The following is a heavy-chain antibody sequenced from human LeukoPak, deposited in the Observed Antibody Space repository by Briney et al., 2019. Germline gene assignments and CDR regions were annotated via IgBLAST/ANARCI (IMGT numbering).Heavy chain of an antibody. V-gene: IGHV3-66*01. CDR1: GVTVTSNH. Sequence: GGSLRLSCAASGVTVTSNHMSWVRQAPGKELEWVSVIYSGGSTYYADSVKGRFTISRDNCKNTLYLQMDSLRTEDTAVYFCAKLYNYGYINWGQGTLVTVSS. J-gene: IGHJ4*02. CDR2: IYSGGST. CDR3: AKLYNYGYIN. D-gene: IGHD5-18*01.